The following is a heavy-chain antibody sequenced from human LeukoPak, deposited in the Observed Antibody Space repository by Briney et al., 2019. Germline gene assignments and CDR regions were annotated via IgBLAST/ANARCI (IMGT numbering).Heavy chain of an antibody. J-gene: IGHJ6*02. D-gene: IGHD6-19*01. CDR3: ATRTTSSGWHDYYYGMDV. CDR1: GGSISSYY. V-gene: IGHV4-59*01. Sequence: PSETLSLTCTVSGGSISSYYWSWIRQPPGKGLEWIGYIYYSGSTNYNPSLKSRVTISVDTSKNQFSLKLSSVTAADTAVYYCATRTTSSGWHDYYYGMDVWGQGTTVTVSS. CDR2: IYYSGST.